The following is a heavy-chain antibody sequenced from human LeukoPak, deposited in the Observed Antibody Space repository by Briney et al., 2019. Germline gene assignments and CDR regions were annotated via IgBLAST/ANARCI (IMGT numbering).Heavy chain of an antibody. CDR3: AREVATSYYDSGAYYRQTEAFDF. Sequence: SETLSLTCSVSGASVYSDSSYWTWIRQAPGTGLEWIGYVDYRGGTKYNASLKSRVTISLETSKNQFSLNLNSVIAADTAVYYCAREVATSYYDSGAYYRQTEAFDFWGQGKMVTVSS. CDR2: VDYRGGT. CDR1: GASVYSDSSY. D-gene: IGHD3-22*01. J-gene: IGHJ3*01. V-gene: IGHV4-61*01.